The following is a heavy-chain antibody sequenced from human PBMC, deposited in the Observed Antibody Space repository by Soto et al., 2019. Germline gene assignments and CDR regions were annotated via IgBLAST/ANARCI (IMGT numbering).Heavy chain of an antibody. Sequence: PGGSLRLSCAASGFTFSSYWMHWVRQAPGKGLVWVSRINNDGSNTGYADSVKGRFTISRDNAKNTLYLQMNSLGAEDTAVYYCARDRFSNTWNNWFDPWGQGTLVTVSS. CDR2: INNDGSNT. D-gene: IGHD6-13*01. CDR1: GFTFSSYW. J-gene: IGHJ5*02. V-gene: IGHV3-74*01. CDR3: ARDRFSNTWNNWFDP.